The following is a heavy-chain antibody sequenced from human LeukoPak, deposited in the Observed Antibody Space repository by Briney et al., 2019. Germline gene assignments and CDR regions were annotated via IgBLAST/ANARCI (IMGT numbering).Heavy chain of an antibody. CDR1: GFTFSSYG. V-gene: IGHV3-33*01. Sequence: PGRSLRLSCAASGFTFSSYGMHWVRQAPGKGLEWVAVIWYDGSNRYYADSVKGRFTISRDNSKNTLYLQMNSLRAEDTAVYYCARDQDGMDVWGQGTTVTVSS. CDR3: ARDQDGMDV. J-gene: IGHJ6*02. CDR2: IWYDGSNR.